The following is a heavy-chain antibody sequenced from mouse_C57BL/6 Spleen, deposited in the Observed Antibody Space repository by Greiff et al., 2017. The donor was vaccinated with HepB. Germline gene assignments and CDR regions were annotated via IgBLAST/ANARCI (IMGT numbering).Heavy chain of an antibody. CDR1: GFNIKDYY. D-gene: IGHD1-1*01. V-gene: IGHV14-1*01. Sequence: EVQLQQSGAELVRPGASVKLSCTASGFNIKDYYMHWVKQRPEQGLEWIGRIDPEDGDTEYAPKFQGKATMTADTSSNTAYLQLSSLTSEDTAVYYCTTVGCSYDWYFDVWGTGTTVTVSS. CDR3: TTVGCSYDWYFDV. CDR2: IDPEDGDT. J-gene: IGHJ1*03.